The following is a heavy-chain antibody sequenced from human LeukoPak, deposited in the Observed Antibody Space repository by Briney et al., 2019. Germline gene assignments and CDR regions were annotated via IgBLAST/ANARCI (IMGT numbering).Heavy chain of an antibody. CDR1: GFTFDDYG. V-gene: IGHV3-20*04. CDR3: ARVNYGSGSYTYYFDY. D-gene: IGHD3-10*01. J-gene: IGHJ4*02. Sequence: GGSLRLSCAASGFTFDDYGMSWVRQAPGKGLEWVSGINWNGGSTGYADSVKGRFTISRDNAKNSLYLQMNSLRAEDTALYYCARVNYGSGSYTYYFDYWGQGTLVTVSS. CDR2: INWNGGST.